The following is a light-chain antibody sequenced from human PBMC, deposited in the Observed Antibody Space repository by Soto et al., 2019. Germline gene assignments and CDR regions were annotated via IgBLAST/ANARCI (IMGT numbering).Light chain of an antibody. CDR3: QQSYSTPIT. Sequence: DIHMTQSPSSLSASVGDRVTTTCRASQSIINYLNWYQQKPGKAPKLXIFGASTLQSGVPSRFSGSGYVTDFSLTISGLQTEDFATYYCQQSYSTPITFGQGTRLEIK. V-gene: IGKV1-39*01. J-gene: IGKJ5*01. CDR1: QSIINY. CDR2: GAS.